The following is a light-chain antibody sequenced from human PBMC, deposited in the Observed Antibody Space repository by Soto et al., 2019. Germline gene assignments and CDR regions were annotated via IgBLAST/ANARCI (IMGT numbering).Light chain of an antibody. J-gene: IGKJ2*01. CDR1: QGIAGS. CDR3: QQYDNWPYT. Sequence: DIQLTQSPSFLSASVGDRVTITCRASQGIAGSLAWYQQKPGKPPKLLIYAESTLQSGVPSRFSGSGSGTRGTLTISSLQPEDFAVYFCQQYDNWPYTFGQGTKLEIK. CDR2: AES. V-gene: IGKV1-9*01.